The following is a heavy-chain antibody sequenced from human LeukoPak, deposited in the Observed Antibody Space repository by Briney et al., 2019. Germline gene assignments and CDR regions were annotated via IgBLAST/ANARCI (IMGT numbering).Heavy chain of an antibody. V-gene: IGHV3-7*04. CDR2: IKQDGSEK. CDR1: GFTFSSYW. CDR3: ARGNGSSWVYFQH. J-gene: IGHJ1*01. D-gene: IGHD6-13*01. Sequence: GGSLRLSCAASGFTFSSYWMSWVRQAPGKGLEWVANIKQDGSEKYYVDSVKGRFTISRDNAKNSLYLQMNSLRAEDTAVYYCARGNGSSWVYFQHWGQGTLVTVSS.